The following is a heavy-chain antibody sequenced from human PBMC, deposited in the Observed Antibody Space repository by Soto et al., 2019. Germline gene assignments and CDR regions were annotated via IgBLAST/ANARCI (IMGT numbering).Heavy chain of an antibody. CDR3: ARDIDRMEWLLSDYYYGMDV. V-gene: IGHV3-30-3*01. CDR2: ISYDGSNK. D-gene: IGHD3-3*01. J-gene: IGHJ6*02. Sequence: PGVSMRVSCAASGFTFSSYAMHWVSQAPGKGLEWVAVISYDGSNKYYADSVKGRFTISRDNSKNTLYLQMNSLRAEDTAVYYCARDIDRMEWLLSDYYYGMDVWGQGTTVTVSS. CDR1: GFTFSSYA.